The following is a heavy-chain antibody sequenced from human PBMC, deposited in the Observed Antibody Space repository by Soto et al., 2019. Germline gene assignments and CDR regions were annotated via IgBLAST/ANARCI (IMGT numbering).Heavy chain of an antibody. Sequence: QVQLVQSGAEVKKPGASVKVSCKASGYTFTSYAMHSVRQAPGQRLEWMGWINAGNGNTKYSQKFQGRVTITRDTSASNAYMALSSLRSADTAVYYCARIGLDGKKGVWGAFDIWGQGTLVTVSS. J-gene: IGHJ3*02. V-gene: IGHV1-3*01. CDR3: ARIGLDGKKGVWGAFDI. D-gene: IGHD3-10*01. CDR2: INAGNGNT. CDR1: GYTFTSYA.